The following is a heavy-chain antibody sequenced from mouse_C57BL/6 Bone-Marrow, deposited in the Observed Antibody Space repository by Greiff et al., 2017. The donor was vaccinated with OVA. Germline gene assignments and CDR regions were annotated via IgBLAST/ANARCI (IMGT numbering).Heavy chain of an antibody. Sequence: QVQLQQPGAELVMPGASVKLSCKASGYTFTSYWMHWVKQRPGQGLEWIGEIDPSDSYTNYNQKLKGESTLTVDKSANTAYMQLSSLTSEDSAVYYCARSESNWYCDVWGTGTTVTVSS. CDR1: GYTFTSYW. D-gene: IGHD1-3*01. V-gene: IGHV1-69*01. CDR2: IDPSDSYT. J-gene: IGHJ1*03. CDR3: ARSESNWYCDV.